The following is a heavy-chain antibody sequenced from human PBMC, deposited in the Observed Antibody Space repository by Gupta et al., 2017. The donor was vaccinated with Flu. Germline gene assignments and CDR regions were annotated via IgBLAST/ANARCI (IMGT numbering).Heavy chain of an antibody. D-gene: IGHD3-22*01. Sequence: QVQLVEAGGGLVKPGGSLRLSCAASGFTFCDYYIRWVRQAPGKGLELVSYISSSSSYTNYADSGKGRFTISRDNAKNSLYLQMNSLRAEDTAVYYCARDDDSSGYYLYFDYWGHGTLVTVSS. J-gene: IGHJ4*01. CDR1: GFTFCDYY. V-gene: IGHV3-11*05. CDR3: ARDDDSSGYYLYFDY. CDR2: ISSSSSYT.